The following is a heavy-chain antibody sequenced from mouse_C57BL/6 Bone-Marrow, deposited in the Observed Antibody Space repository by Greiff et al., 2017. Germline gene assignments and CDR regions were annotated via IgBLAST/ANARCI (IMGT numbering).Heavy chain of an antibody. CDR3: ARESGWLLRLDY. CDR2: INPGSGGT. J-gene: IGHJ2*01. Sequence: QVQLQQSGAELVRPGTSVKVSCKASGYAFTNYLIEWVKQRPGQGLEWIGVINPGSGGTNYNEKFKGKATLTADKSSSTAYMQLSSLTSEDSAVYYCARESGWLLRLDYWGQGTTLTVSS. D-gene: IGHD2-3*01. V-gene: IGHV1-54*01. CDR1: GYAFTNYL.